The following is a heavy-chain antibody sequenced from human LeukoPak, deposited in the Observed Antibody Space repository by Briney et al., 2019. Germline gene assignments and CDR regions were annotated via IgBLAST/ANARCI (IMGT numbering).Heavy chain of an antibody. V-gene: IGHV4-39*07. CDR2: INHSGST. J-gene: IGHJ3*02. CDR1: GGSISSSSYY. Sequence: SETLSLTCTVSGGSISSSSYYWSWIRQPPGKGLEWIGEINHSGSTNYNPSLKSRVTISVDTSKNQFSLKLSSVTAADTAVYYCARAKLYMDFWSNAFDIWGQGTMVTVSS. D-gene: IGHD3-3*01. CDR3: ARAKLYMDFWSNAFDI.